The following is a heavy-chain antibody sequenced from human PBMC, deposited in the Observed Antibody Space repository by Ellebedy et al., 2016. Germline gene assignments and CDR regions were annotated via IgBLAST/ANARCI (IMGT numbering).Heavy chain of an antibody. CDR2: ISGSGGIT. J-gene: IGHJ4*02. CDR1: GFTFSSYA. Sequence: GGSLRLSXAASGFTFSSYAMSWVRQAPGKGLEWVSAISGSGGITYYADPVKGRFTITRDNSKNTLYLQMNSLRAEDTAVYYCAKETTVTPWTFDYWGQGTLVTVSS. V-gene: IGHV3-23*01. D-gene: IGHD4-17*01. CDR3: AKETTVTPWTFDY.